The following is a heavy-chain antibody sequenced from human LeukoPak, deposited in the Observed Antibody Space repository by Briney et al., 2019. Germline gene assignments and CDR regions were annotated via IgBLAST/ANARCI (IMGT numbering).Heavy chain of an antibody. D-gene: IGHD3-10*01. CDR1: GFTFSSYS. V-gene: IGHV3-21*01. J-gene: IGHJ3*02. CDR3: ARVGPLLWFGEADDAFDI. CDR2: ISSSSSYI. Sequence: SGGSLRLSCAASGFTFSSYSMNWVRQAPGKGLEWVSSISSSSSYIYYADSVKGRFTISRDNAKNSLYLQMNSLRAEDTAVYYCARVGPLLWFGEADDAFDIWGQGTMVTVSS.